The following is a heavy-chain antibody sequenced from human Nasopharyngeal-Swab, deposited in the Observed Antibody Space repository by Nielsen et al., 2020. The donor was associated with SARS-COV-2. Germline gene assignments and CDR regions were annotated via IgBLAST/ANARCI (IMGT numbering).Heavy chain of an antibody. CDR3: ATPGSNAYYLAFDF. CDR2: VSGSGDST. J-gene: IGHJ4*02. D-gene: IGHD3-22*01. V-gene: IGHV3-23*01. Sequence: WIRQPPGKGLEWVSTVSGSGDSTYYADSVKGRFTISRDNSKSTLYLQMNSLRVEDTAVYYCATPGSNAYYLAFDFWGQGTLVTVSS.